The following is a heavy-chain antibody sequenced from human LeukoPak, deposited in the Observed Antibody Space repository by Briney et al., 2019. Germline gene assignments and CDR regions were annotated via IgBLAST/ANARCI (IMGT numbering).Heavy chain of an antibody. CDR3: ARHVGSENYPRYFDY. CDR2: IYYSGST. Sequence: SETLSLTCTVSGGSISSSSYYWGWLRQPPGKGLEWIGSIYYSGSTYYNPSLKSRLTISVDTSKNQFSLKLTSVTAADTAVYYCARHVGSENYPRYFDYWGQGTLVTASS. J-gene: IGHJ4*02. CDR1: GGSISSSSYY. D-gene: IGHD1-26*01. V-gene: IGHV4-39*01.